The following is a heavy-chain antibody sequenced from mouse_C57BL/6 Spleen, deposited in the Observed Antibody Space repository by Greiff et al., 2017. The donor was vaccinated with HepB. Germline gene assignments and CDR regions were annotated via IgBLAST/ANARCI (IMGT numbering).Heavy chain of an antibody. V-gene: IGHV5-9-1*02. D-gene: IGHD2-3*01. J-gene: IGHJ4*01. Sequence: EVMLVESGEGLVKPGGSLKLSCAASGFTFSSYAMSWVRQTPEKRLEWVAYISSGGDYIYYADTVQGRFTISRDNARNTLYLQMSSLKSEDTAMYYCTRDGYLLYAMDDWGQGTSVTVSS. CDR2: ISSGGDYI. CDR3: TRDGYLLYAMDD. CDR1: GFTFSSYA.